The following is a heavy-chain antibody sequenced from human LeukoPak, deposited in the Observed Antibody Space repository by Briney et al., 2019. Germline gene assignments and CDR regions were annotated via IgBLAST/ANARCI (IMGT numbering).Heavy chain of an antibody. D-gene: IGHD3-16*01. Sequence: QTLSLTCAISGDSVSSNSAAWNWIRQSPSRGLEWLGRTYYRSQWYNEYEPSVRSRIIITTDTSANHVSLQLNSVTPEDTAAYYCTRELGGFDHWGQGTLVTVSS. CDR2: TYYRSQWYN. V-gene: IGHV6-1*01. CDR1: GDSVSSNSAA. J-gene: IGHJ4*02. CDR3: TRELGGFDH.